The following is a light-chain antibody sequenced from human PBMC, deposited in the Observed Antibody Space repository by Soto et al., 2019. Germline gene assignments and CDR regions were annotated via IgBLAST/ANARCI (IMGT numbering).Light chain of an antibody. CDR3: QQTFSAPSIT. V-gene: IGKV1-39*01. CDR1: QSISSY. CDR2: AAS. J-gene: IGKJ5*01. Sequence: DTQMNQSPSSLSASVGDSIAITCRASQSISSYLNWYQQKPGTAPKLLIYAASTLQSGVPSRFSGSRSGTDFTLTISSLHPEDVATYYCQQTFSAPSITFGQGTRLEIK.